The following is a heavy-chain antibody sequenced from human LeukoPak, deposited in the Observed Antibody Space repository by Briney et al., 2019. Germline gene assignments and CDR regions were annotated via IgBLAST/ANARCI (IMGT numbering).Heavy chain of an antibody. V-gene: IGHV4-59*08. J-gene: IGHJ4*02. CDR2: SYYSGST. D-gene: IGHD6-13*01. CDR1: GCSISNYY. Sequence: SETLSLTCTVSGCSISNYYWSWIRQPPGKGLEWIGYSYYSGSTNYNPSLKSRVTISVDTSKNQFSLKLSSVTAADTAVYYCARLSPPDGSSWFWDYWGQGTLVTVSS. CDR3: ARLSPPDGSSWFWDY.